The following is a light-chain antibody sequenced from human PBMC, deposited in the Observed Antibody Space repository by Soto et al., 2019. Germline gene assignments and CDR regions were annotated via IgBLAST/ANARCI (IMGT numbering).Light chain of an antibody. Sequence: QSVLAQPASVSGSPGQSITISCTGTSSDVGSYNLVSWYQQHPGKAPKLMIYEVSKRPSGVSNRFSGSKSGNTASLTISGLQAEDEADYYCRSYAGSSTSYVFGTGTKVTVL. J-gene: IGLJ1*01. CDR2: EVS. CDR1: SSDVGSYNL. V-gene: IGLV2-23*02. CDR3: RSYAGSSTSYV.